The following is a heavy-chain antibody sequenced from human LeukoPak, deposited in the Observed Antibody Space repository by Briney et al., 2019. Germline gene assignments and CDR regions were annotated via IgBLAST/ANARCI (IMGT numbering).Heavy chain of an antibody. V-gene: IGHV3-9*01. CDR1: GFTFDDYA. D-gene: IGHD3/OR15-3a*01. Sequence: PGGSLRLSCAASGFTFDDYAMHWVRQAPGKGLEWVSGISWNSGSIGYADSVKGRFTISRDNSKNTLYLQMNSLRAEDTAVYYCAKDLHGQGHDYWGQGTLVTVSS. J-gene: IGHJ4*02. CDR2: ISWNSGSI. CDR3: AKDLHGQGHDY.